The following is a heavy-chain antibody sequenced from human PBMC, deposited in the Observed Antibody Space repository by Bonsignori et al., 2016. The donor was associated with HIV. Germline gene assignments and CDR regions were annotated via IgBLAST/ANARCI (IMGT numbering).Heavy chain of an antibody. D-gene: IGHD1-26*01. CDR2: IIPILGIA. J-gene: IGHJ5*02. V-gene: IGHV1-69*10. CDR3: AGQSGSYDQGNWFDP. Sequence: WVRQAPGQGLEWMGGIIPILGIANYAQKFQGRVTITADESTSTAYMELSSLRSEDTAVYYCAGQSGSYDQGNWFDPWGQGTLVTVSS.